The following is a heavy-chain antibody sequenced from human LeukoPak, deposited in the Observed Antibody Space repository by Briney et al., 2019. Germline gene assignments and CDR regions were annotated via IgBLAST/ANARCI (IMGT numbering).Heavy chain of an antibody. CDR3: AREPNRYDILTGYSPYGGYMDV. CDR2: IYQSGST. J-gene: IGHJ6*03. V-gene: IGHV4-38-2*02. Sequence: SETLSLTCAVSDYSISSGYYWGWFRQPPGKGLEWFGSIYQSGSTYYNPSLKSRVTISVDTSKNQFSLKLSSVTAADTAVYYCAREPNRYDILTGYSPYGGYMDVWGKGTTVTVSS. D-gene: IGHD3-9*01. CDR1: DYSISSGYY.